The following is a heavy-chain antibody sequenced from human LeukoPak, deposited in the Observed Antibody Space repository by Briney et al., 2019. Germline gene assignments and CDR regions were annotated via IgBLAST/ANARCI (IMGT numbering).Heavy chain of an antibody. CDR2: ISGSGGST. D-gene: IGHD3-3*01. CDR1: GFTFSSYA. V-gene: IGHV3-23*01. J-gene: IGHJ3*02. CDR3: ARDRRPSTIFGVAEDAFDI. Sequence: GGSLRLSCAASGFTFSSYAMSWVRQAPGKGLEWVSAISGSGGSTYYADSVKGRFTISRDNAKNSLYLQMNSLRAEDTAVYYCARDRRPSTIFGVAEDAFDIWGQGTMVTVSS.